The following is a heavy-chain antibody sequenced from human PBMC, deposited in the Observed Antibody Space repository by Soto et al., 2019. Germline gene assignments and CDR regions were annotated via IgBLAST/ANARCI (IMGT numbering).Heavy chain of an antibody. CDR2: INHSGST. V-gene: IGHV4-34*01. Sequence: PSETLSLTCTVSGVSISGYCWTWIRQPPGTGLEWIGEINHSGSTNYNPSLKSRVTISVDTSKNQFSLKLTSVTAADTAVYYCARDKITGLFDYWGQGTLVTVSS. J-gene: IGHJ4*02. CDR1: GVSISGYC. D-gene: IGHD2-8*02. CDR3: ARDKITGLFDY.